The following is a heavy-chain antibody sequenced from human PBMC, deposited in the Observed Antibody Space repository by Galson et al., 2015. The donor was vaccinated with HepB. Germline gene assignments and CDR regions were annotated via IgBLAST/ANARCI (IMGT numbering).Heavy chain of an antibody. CDR2: FYYTGNT. V-gene: IGHV4-39*01. J-gene: IGHJ4*02. Sequence: ETLSLTCTVSGGSISSSSYYWGWLRQPPGKGLEWIGSFYYTGNTHYNPSLKSRVTTSGDTSKNQFPLKLNSVTAADTAVYYCARHESESKTYAADNWGQGTLVTVSS. CDR3: ARHESESKTYAADN. CDR1: GGSISSSSYY. D-gene: IGHD2-2*01.